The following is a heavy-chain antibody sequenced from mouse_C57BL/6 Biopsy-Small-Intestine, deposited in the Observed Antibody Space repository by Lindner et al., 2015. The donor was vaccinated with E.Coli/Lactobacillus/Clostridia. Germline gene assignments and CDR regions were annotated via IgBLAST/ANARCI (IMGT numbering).Heavy chain of an antibody. J-gene: IGHJ3*01. V-gene: IGHV5-17*01. CDR2: ISSGSSTI. CDR1: GFTFSDYG. D-gene: IGHD2-1*01. Sequence: EVQLQESGGGLVKPGGSLKLSCAASGFTFSDYGMHWVRQAPEKGLEWVAYISSGSSTIYYADTVKGRFTISRDNAKNTLFLQITSLRSEDTAMYYCARPEGNWFADWGQGTLVTVSA. CDR3: ARPEGNWFAD.